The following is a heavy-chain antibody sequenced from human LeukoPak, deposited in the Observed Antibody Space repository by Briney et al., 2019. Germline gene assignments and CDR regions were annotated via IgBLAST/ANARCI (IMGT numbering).Heavy chain of an antibody. J-gene: IGHJ4*02. Sequence: SETLSLTCAVYGGSFSGYYWSWIRQPPGKGLEWIGEINHSGSTNYNPSLKSRVTISVDTSKNQFSLKLTSVTAADTAVYYCARGVVAAPQTFDYWGQGTLVTVSS. CDR2: INHSGST. D-gene: IGHD2-15*01. V-gene: IGHV4-34*01. CDR3: ARGVVAAPQTFDY. CDR1: GGSFSGYY.